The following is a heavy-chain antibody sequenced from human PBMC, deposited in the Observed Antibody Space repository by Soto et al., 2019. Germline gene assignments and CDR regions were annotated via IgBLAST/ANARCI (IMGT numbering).Heavy chain of an antibody. CDR3: ASSPPYGDYSVFHS. V-gene: IGHV4-59*01. D-gene: IGHD4-17*01. CDR2: IYYSGST. CDR1: GGSISSYY. Sequence: SETLSLTCTVSGGSISSYYWSWIRQPPGKGLEWIGYIYYSGSTNYNPSLKSRVTISVDTSKNQFSLKLSSVTAADTAVYYCASSPPYGDYSVFHSWGQGTLVTVSS. J-gene: IGHJ5*01.